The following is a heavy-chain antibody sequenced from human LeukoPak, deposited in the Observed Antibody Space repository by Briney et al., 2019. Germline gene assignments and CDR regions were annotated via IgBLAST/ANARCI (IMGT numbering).Heavy chain of an antibody. D-gene: IGHD1-26*01. V-gene: IGHV3-23*01. CDR1: GFIFSTYA. Sequence: PGGSLRLSCAASGFIFSTYALSWVRQAPGKGLEWVSGFSGSGGSTYYADSVKGRFTISRDNAKNSLYLQMNSLRAEDTAVYYCARDEPSGSYNYWGQGTLVTVSS. CDR3: ARDEPSGSYNY. J-gene: IGHJ4*02. CDR2: FSGSGGST.